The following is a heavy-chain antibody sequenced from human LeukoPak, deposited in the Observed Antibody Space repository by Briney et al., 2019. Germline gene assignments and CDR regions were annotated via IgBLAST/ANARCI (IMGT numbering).Heavy chain of an antibody. Sequence: GGSLRLSCAASGFTFSSYWMSWVRQAPGKGLEWVSAISGSGGSTYYADSVKGRFTISRDNSKNTLYLQMNSLRAEDTAVYYCAKGGGYCSGGSCYRGYYFDYWGQGTLVTVSS. J-gene: IGHJ4*02. V-gene: IGHV3-23*01. CDR3: AKGGGYCSGGSCYRGYYFDY. CDR1: GFTFSSYW. D-gene: IGHD2-15*01. CDR2: ISGSGGST.